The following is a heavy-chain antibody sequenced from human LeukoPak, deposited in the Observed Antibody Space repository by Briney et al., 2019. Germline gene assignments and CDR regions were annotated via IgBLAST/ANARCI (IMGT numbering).Heavy chain of an antibody. CDR3: AKDVPGGNSFGYGMDV. J-gene: IGHJ6*02. CDR1: GFTFDDYA. V-gene: IGHV3-9*01. CDR2: IIWNSGSI. D-gene: IGHD4-23*01. Sequence: PGGSLRLSCAASGFTFDDYAMHWVRQAPGKGLEGASGIIWNSGSIGYADSVKGRFTISRDNSKNSLYLQMNSLRAEDTALYYCAKDVPGGNSFGYGMDVWGQGTTVTVSS.